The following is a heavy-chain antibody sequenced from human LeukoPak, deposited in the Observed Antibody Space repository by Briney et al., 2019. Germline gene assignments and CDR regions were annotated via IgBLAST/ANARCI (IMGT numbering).Heavy chain of an antibody. CDR2: ISGSGGST. Sequence: GGSLRLSCAASGFTLSSYGMHWVRQAPGKGLEWVSAISGSGGSTYYADSVKGRFTISRDNSKNTLYLQMNSLRAEDTAVYYCANSYCSSTSCYLYYFDYWGQGTLVTVSS. CDR1: GFTLSSYG. CDR3: ANSYCSSTSCYLYYFDY. V-gene: IGHV3-23*01. D-gene: IGHD2-2*01. J-gene: IGHJ4*02.